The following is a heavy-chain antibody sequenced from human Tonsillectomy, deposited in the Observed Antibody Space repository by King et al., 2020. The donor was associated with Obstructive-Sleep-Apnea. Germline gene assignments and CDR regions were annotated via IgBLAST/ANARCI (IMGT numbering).Heavy chain of an antibody. CDR1: GGSISTYY. D-gene: IGHD3-22*01. CDR2: IYYSGYT. V-gene: IGHV4-59*08. J-gene: IGHJ4*02. CDR3: ARGGYYYFDY. Sequence: VQLQDSGPGLVKPSETLSLTCTVSGGSISTYYWSWIRQPPGKGLEWIGNIYYSGYTNYNPSLKSRVTISVDTSKNQFSLNLSSVTAADTAFYYCARGGYYYFDYWGQGTLATVSS.